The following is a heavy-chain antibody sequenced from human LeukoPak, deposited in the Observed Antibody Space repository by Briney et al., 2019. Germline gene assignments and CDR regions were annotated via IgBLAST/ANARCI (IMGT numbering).Heavy chain of an antibody. CDR1: GVTFSSDG. Sequence: RGSLRHSCAASGVTFSSDGMHWGRQAPGKGLGCVAFIRYDGSNKYFADSVKGRFTISRDNAKNSLYLQMNSLRAEDTAIYYCARRGYSDSSGYDYWGQGTLVTVSS. CDR3: ARRGYSDSSGYDY. D-gene: IGHD3-22*01. CDR2: IRYDGSNK. V-gene: IGHV3-30*02. J-gene: IGHJ4*02.